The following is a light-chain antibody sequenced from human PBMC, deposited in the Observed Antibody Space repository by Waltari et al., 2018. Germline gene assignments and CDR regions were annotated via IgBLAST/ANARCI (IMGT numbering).Light chain of an antibody. CDR2: EVT. Sequence: HSALTQPPSASGSPGQSGTIPCPGTSTDGVDYDYFSWYLQHQGKAPKLIIYEVTRRPSGVPDRFSGATSGNTASLTVSGLLADDEADYYCSSSAGTNNKHVVFGGGTKLTVL. V-gene: IGLV2-8*01. J-gene: IGLJ3*02. CDR1: STDGVDYDY. CDR3: SSSAGTNNKHVV.